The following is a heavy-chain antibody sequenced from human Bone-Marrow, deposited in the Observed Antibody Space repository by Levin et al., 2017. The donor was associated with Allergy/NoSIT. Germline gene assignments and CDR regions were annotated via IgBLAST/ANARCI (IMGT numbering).Heavy chain of an antibody. CDR1: GGSVPSDSHY. D-gene: IGHD1-1*01. CDR2: IYHNGKT. J-gene: IGHJ4*02. Sequence: SQTLSLPCSVSGGSVPSDSHYWSWVRQSPGGGLEWIAYIYHNGKTEYNPSLESRVTISADPSKNEVSLKLRSVTAADTAMYYCARGYKYSWYYFDYWGQGAQVTVSS. V-gene: IGHV4-61*01. CDR3: ARGYKYSWYYFDY.